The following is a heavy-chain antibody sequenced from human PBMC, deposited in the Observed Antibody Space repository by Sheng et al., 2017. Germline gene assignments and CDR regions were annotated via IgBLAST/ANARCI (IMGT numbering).Heavy chain of an antibody. CDR1: GYSISSGYY. CDR3: ASSTSGWYDY. D-gene: IGHD6-19*01. CDR2: IYHSGST. Sequence: QVQLQESGPGLVKPSETLSLTCAVSGYSISSGYYWGWIRQPPGKGLEWIGSIYHSGSTYYNPSLKSRVTISVDTSKNQFSLKLSSVTAADTAVYYCASSTSGWYDYWGQGNPGSPSPQ. J-gene: IGHJ4*02. V-gene: IGHV4-38-2*01.